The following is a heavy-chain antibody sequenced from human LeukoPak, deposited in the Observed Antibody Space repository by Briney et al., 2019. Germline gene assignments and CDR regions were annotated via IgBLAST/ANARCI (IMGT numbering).Heavy chain of an antibody. Sequence: GGSLRLSCAASEFTFSIYAMSWVRQAPGKGLEWVSAISGSGGSTYYADSVKGRFTISRDNSKNTLYLQMNSLRAEDTAVYYCARRAGAYSHPYDYWGQGTLVTVSS. J-gene: IGHJ4*02. V-gene: IGHV3-23*01. CDR2: ISGSGGST. CDR1: EFTFSIYA. D-gene: IGHD4/OR15-4a*01. CDR3: ARRAGAYSHPYDY.